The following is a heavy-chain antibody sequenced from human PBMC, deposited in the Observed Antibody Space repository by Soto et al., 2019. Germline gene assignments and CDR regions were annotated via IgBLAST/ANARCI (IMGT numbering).Heavy chain of an antibody. V-gene: IGHV1-24*01. D-gene: IGHD3-10*01. CDR2: FDPEDGET. CDR1: GYTLTELS. J-gene: IGHJ5*02. CDR3: ATAVLDYYGSGIKHWFDP. Sequence: GASVKVSCKVSGYTLTELSMHWVRQAPGKGLEWMGGFDPEDGETIYAQKFQGRVTMTEDTSTDTAYMELSSLRSEDTAVYYCATAVLDYYGSGIKHWFDPWGQGTLVTVSS.